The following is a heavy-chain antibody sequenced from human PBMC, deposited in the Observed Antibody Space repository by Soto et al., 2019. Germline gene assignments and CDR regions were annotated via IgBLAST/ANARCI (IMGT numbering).Heavy chain of an antibody. CDR2: IYPGDSDT. V-gene: IGHV5-51*01. D-gene: IGHD3-10*02. CDR3: ARRVLRETHFDY. Sequence: PGESLKISCKGSGYIFTNQWISWVRQMPGKGLECMGIIYPGDSDTRYSPSFQGQVTISADKSISTAYLQWSSLKASDTAIYYCARRVLRETHFDYWGQGTLVTVSS. J-gene: IGHJ4*02. CDR1: GYIFTNQW.